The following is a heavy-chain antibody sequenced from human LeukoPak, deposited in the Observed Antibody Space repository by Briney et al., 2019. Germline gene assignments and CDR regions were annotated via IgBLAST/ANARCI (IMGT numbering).Heavy chain of an antibody. D-gene: IGHD6-13*01. CDR2: ISAYNGNT. CDR1: GYTFTSYG. CDR3: AREYSSSWSGGSDP. J-gene: IGHJ5*02. Sequence: ASVKVSCKASGYTFTSYGISRVRQAPGQGLEWMGWISAYNGNTNYAQKLQGRVTMTTDTSTSTAYMELRSLRSDDTAVYYCAREYSSSWSGGSDPWGQGTLVTVSS. V-gene: IGHV1-18*01.